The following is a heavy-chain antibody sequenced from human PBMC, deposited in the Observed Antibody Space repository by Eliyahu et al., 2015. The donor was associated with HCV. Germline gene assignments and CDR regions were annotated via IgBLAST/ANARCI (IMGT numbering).Heavy chain of an antibody. CDR1: GXIFNTYA. V-gene: IGHV3-23*04. CDR2: IRDIGGRT. Sequence: EVQLVESGGNLVQPGGSLXXSCTTSGXIFNTYAMSWVRQAPGKGLGWLSSIRDIGGRTYYAGSVKGRFTISRDNSKNILYFQMNSLRAEDTAVYYCATGGYCSGDDCYPIEDWGQGTLVTVSS. D-gene: IGHD2-15*01. CDR3: ATGGYCSGDDCYPIED. J-gene: IGHJ4*02.